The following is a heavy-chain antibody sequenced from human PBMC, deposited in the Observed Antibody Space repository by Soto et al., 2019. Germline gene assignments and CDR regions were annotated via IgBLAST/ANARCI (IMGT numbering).Heavy chain of an antibody. Sequence: EVQLLESGGGLVQPGGSLRLSCAASGFTFNNYAMTWVRQAPGKGLEWVSAISGGGDTTSYAGSVKGRFTVSRDGSKNTVYLQMSSLRAEATDLYYCAKGRGGSGSLTPRVDFWGQGTLVTVSS. V-gene: IGHV3-23*01. CDR1: GFTFNNYA. CDR3: AKGRGGSGSLTPRVDF. CDR2: ISGGGDTT. J-gene: IGHJ4*02. D-gene: IGHD3-10*01.